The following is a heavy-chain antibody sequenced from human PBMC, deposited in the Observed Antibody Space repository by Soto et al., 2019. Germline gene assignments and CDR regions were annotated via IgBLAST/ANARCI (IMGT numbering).Heavy chain of an antibody. Sequence: GEAVKISCKGSVYSFSSYWIGWVREMPGKGVERMGIIYPGDSDTRYSPSFQGEVTISADKSISTPYLQWSSLKASDTAMYYCARSAGSKATTLYYSSYGMDVSGQRTTVT. D-gene: IGHD2-2*01. CDR2: IYPGDSDT. J-gene: IGHJ6*02. V-gene: IGHV5-51*01. CDR1: VYSFSSYW. CDR3: ARSAGSKATTLYYSSYGMDV.